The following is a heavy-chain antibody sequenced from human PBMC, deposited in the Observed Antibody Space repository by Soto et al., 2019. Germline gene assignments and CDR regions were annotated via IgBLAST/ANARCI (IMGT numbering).Heavy chain of an antibody. D-gene: IGHD6-6*01. V-gene: IGHV1-2*04. CDR2: INPNSGGT. J-gene: IGHJ6*03. CDR3: ARGEGLLIEQLVLRPIYYYMDV. Sequence: QVQLVQSGAEVKKPGASVKVSCKASGYTFTGYYMHWVRQAPGQGLEWMGWINPNSGGTNYAQKFQGWVTMTRDTSIRTAYMELSRLRSDDTAVYYCARGEGLLIEQLVLRPIYYYMDVWGKGTTVTVSS. CDR1: GYTFTGYY.